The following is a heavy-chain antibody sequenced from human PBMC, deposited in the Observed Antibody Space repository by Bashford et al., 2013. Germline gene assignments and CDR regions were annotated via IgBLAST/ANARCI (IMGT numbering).Heavy chain of an antibody. D-gene: IGHD3-22*01. CDR1: GGTFRNYA. V-gene: IGHV1-69*04. CDR3: ARDHLYDFDSSGYYGF. CDR2: IIPILGIT. J-gene: IGHJ4*02. Sequence: SVKGLPARASGGTFRNYATSWVRQAPGQGLEWMGRIIPILGITNYAQKFQGRVTITADTSTSTVYMELSSLRSEDTAVYYCARDHLYDFDSSGYYGFWGQGTRGHRLL.